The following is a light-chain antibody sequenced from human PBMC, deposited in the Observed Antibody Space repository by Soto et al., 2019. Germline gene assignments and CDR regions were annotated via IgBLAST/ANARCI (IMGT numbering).Light chain of an antibody. J-gene: IGKJ4*01. Sequence: EIVLTQSPATLSLSPGERATLSCRALHRVISYLAWYQQKPGQAPRLLIYDASNRATGIPARFSGSGSGTDFTLTISSLEPEDFAVYYCQQRSNSPPVTFGGGTKVDI. CDR2: DAS. CDR1: HRVISY. V-gene: IGKV3-11*01. CDR3: QQRSNSPPVT.